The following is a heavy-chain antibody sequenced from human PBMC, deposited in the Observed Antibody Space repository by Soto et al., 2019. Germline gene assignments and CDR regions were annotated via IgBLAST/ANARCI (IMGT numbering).Heavy chain of an antibody. CDR3: ARPPYDSSGYVNWYFDL. J-gene: IGHJ2*01. CDR2: IYYSGST. V-gene: IGHV4-39*01. CDR1: GGSISSSSYS. D-gene: IGHD3-22*01. Sequence: SETLSLTCTVSGGSISSSSYSWGWIRQPPGKGLEWIGSIYYSGSTYYNPSLKSRVTISVDTSKNQFSLKLSSVTAADTAVYYCARPPYDSSGYVNWYFDLWGRGTLVTVSS.